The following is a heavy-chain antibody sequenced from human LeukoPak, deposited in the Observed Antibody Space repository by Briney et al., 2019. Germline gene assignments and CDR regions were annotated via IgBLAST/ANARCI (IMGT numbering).Heavy chain of an antibody. CDR2: IYHSGST. J-gene: IGHJ3*02. V-gene: IGHV4-30-2*01. D-gene: IGHD5-18*01. CDR3: AREGYGRNDAFDI. CDR1: GGSISSGGYS. Sequence: PSQTLSLTCAVSGGSISSGGYSWSWIRQPPGKGLEWIGYIYHSGSTYYNPSLKSRVTISVDRSKNQFSLKLSSVTAADTAVYYCAREGYGRNDAFDIWGQGTMVTVSS.